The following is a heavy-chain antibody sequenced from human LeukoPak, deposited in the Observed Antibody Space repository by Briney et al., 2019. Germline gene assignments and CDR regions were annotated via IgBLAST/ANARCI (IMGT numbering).Heavy chain of an antibody. Sequence: ASVKVSCKASGYTFTSYYMHWVRQAPGQGLEWMGIINPSGGSTSYAQKFQGRVTRARDTSTRTVYMELSSLRSEDTAVYYCARAVESDAFDIWGQGTMVTVSS. V-gene: IGHV1-46*01. J-gene: IGHJ3*02. D-gene: IGHD5-24*01. CDR1: GYTFTSYY. CDR3: ARAVESDAFDI. CDR2: INPSGGST.